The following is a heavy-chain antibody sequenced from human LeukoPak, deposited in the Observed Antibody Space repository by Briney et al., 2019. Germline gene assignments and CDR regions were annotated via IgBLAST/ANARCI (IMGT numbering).Heavy chain of an antibody. CDR3: ARHWVGSESYAFDL. J-gene: IGHJ3*01. V-gene: IGHV4-59*08. CDR1: GXSITTYY. Sequence: PSETLSLSCTVSGXSITTYYWSWIRQPPGKGREWIGYIYYSGTTHYNPSLESRVTISVDTSKNQFSLKMSSVTAADTAVYYCARHWVGSESYAFDLWGQGTMVTVSS. CDR2: IYYSGTT. D-gene: IGHD1-26*01.